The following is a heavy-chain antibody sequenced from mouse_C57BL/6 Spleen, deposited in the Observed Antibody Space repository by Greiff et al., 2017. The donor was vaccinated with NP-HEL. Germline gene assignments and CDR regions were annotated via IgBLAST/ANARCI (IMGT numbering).Heavy chain of an antibody. CDR1: GFSFNTYA. CDR3: VRHRDYYGLDY. J-gene: IGHJ2*01. D-gene: IGHD1-1*01. Sequence: EVKLVESGGGLVQPKGSLKLSCAASGFSFNTYAMNWVRQAPGKGLEWVARIRSKSNNYATYYADSVKDRFTISRDDSESMLYLQMNNLKTEDTAMYYCVRHRDYYGLDYWGQGTTLTVSS. CDR2: IRSKSNNYAT. V-gene: IGHV10-1*01.